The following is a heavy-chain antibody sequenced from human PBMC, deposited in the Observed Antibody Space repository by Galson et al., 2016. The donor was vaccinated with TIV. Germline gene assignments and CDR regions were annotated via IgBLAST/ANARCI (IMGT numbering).Heavy chain of an antibody. CDR3: AKMLFYIVGAPAATATGYFDP. CDR2: INQGGSET. D-gene: IGHD2-2*01. Sequence: SLRLSCAASGFTFSKYGMLWVRQAPGQGLEWVASINQGGSETDYVDSVKGRFTISRDNTQTSLYLQMNSLRAEDTAVYYCAKMLFYIVGAPAATATGYFDPWGQGTLVTVAS. V-gene: IGHV3-7*01. J-gene: IGHJ5*02. CDR1: GFTFSKYG.